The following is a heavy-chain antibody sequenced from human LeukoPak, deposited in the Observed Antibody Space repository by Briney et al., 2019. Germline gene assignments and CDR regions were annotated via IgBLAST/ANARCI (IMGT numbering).Heavy chain of an antibody. J-gene: IGHJ5*02. Sequence: PSETLSLTCTVSGGSVTSGIYHWVWIHQSPGKGLEWIGSVYFDGGTHYNPSLQSRVTVSIDTSKNQFSLRLSSVTAADTALYYCARDHYYDGRGRFDPWGQGTLVTVSS. V-gene: IGHV4-39*07. CDR2: VYFDGGT. D-gene: IGHD3-16*01. CDR1: GGSVTSGIYH. CDR3: ARDHYYDGRGRFDP.